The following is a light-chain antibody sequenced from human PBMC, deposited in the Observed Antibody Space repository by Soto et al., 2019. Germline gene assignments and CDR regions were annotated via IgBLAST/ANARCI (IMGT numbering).Light chain of an antibody. Sequence: VVTQEPSLTVSPGGTVTLTCASSTGAVTIGYYPNWFQQKPGQAPRAPIYSTSNKHSWNPARFSGSLLGGKAALTLSGVQPEDEAEYYCLLYYGGAYVFGTWTKVTV. V-gene: IGLV7-43*01. J-gene: IGLJ1*01. CDR3: LLYYGGAYV. CDR1: TGAVTIGYY. CDR2: STS.